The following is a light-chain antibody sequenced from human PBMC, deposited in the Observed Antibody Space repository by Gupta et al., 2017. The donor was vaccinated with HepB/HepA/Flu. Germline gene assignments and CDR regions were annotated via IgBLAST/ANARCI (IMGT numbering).Light chain of an antibody. V-gene: IGLV3-25*03. CDR1: ALPKQY. J-gene: IGLJ2*01. CDR2: KDS. CDR3: QPTDSVASYVV. Sequence: VSPGQTARIPCSGDALPKQYASWYQQKPGQAPVLPICKDSERPSGIPERVYGSSSGATITLTLTGVQAEDEADYYCQPTDSVASYVVFGGGTKLTVL.